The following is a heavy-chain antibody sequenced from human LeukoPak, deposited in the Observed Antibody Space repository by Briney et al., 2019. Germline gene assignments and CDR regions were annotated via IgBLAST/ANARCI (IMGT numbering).Heavy chain of an antibody. V-gene: IGHV1-69*05. CDR1: GGTFSSYA. Sequence: GSSVKVSCKASGGTFSSYAISWVRQAPGQGLEWMGGIIPIFGTANYAQKFQGRVTLTTDTSTSTAYMELRRLRSDDTAVYYCAKTYSNYLAFGWFDPWGQGTLVTVSS. D-gene: IGHD4-11*01. J-gene: IGHJ5*02. CDR3: AKTYSNYLAFGWFDP. CDR2: IIPIFGTA.